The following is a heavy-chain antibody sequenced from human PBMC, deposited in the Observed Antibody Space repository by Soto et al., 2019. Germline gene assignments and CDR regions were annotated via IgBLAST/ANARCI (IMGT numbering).Heavy chain of an antibody. V-gene: IGHV3-21*01. CDR3: SRDVTSSTYYYCSPGGCDP. J-gene: IGHJ5*02. CDR1: GFTFSSYS. D-gene: IGHD3-22*01. Sequence: PGGSLRLSCAASGFTFSSYSMNWVRQAPGKGLEWVSSISSSNSYIYYADSVKGRFTISRDNAKNSLYLQMNSLRAEDTAVYYFSRDVTSSTYYYCSPGGCDPWGEGTLVTVSS. CDR2: ISSSNSYI.